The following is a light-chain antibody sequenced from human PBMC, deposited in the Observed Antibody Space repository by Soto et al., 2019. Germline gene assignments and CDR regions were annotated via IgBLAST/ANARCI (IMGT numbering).Light chain of an antibody. CDR1: QSVSGNY. V-gene: IGKV3D-20*02. Sequence: EIVLTQSPGTLSLAPVERATLSCMASQSVSGNYLAWYQQKPGQAPGLLIYAASTRATGIPDRFSGSGSGTDFTLTISRLEPEDFAVYYCQQRSNWPTFGQGTRLEIK. CDR2: AAS. CDR3: QQRSNWPT. J-gene: IGKJ5*01.